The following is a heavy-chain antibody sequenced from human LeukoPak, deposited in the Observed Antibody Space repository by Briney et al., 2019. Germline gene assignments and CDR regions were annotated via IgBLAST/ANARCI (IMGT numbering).Heavy chain of an antibody. J-gene: IGHJ4*02. CDR2: IYYSGST. CDR3: ARHSSGWHRSPYYFDY. CDR1: GGSMTSSSYY. V-gene: IGHV4-39*01. Sequence: SETLSLTCTVSGGSMTSSSYYWGWIRQPPGKGLEWIGSIYYSGSTYYNPSLKSRVTISVDTSKNQFSLKLSSVTAADTAVYYCARHSSGWHRSPYYFDYWGQGTLVTVSS. D-gene: IGHD6-19*01.